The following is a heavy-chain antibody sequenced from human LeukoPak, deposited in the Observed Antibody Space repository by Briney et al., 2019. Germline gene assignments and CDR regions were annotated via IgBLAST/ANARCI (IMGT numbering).Heavy chain of an antibody. CDR2: FDPEDGET. D-gene: IGHD3-10*01. CDR1: GYTLTELS. V-gene: IGHV1-24*01. Sequence: GASVKVSCMVSGYTLTELSMHWVRQAPGKGLEWMGGFDPEDGETIYAQKFQGRVTMTEDTSTDTAYMELSSLRSEDTAVYYCATDLGVRGVNDYWGQGTLVTVSS. J-gene: IGHJ4*02. CDR3: ATDLGVRGVNDY.